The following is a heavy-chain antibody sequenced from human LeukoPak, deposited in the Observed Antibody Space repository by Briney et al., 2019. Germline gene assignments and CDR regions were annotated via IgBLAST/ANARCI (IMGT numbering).Heavy chain of an antibody. CDR2: IKQDGSEK. V-gene: IGHV3-7*01. J-gene: IGHJ4*02. Sequence: GGSLRLSCAASGFSLSSYWMSWVRQAPGKGLEWVANIKQDGSEKYYVDSVKGRFTISRDNAKNSLYLQMNSLRAEDTAVYYCAREYSSGWYYFDYWGQGTLVTVSS. D-gene: IGHD6-19*01. CDR1: GFSLSSYW. CDR3: AREYSSGWYYFDY.